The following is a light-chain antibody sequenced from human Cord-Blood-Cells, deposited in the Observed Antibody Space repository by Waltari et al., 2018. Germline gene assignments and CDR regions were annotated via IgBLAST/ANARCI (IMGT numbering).Light chain of an antibody. CDR2: AAS. CDR3: QQSYSTPKT. CDR1: QSISSY. J-gene: IGKJ1*01. Sequence: DIQMTQSPSPLSASVGHRVTITCRASQSISSYLNWYQQKPGQAPKLLIYAASSFQSGVPSRFSGSGSGTDFTLTISSLQPEDFATYYCQQSYSTPKTFGQGTKVEIK. V-gene: IGKV1-39*01.